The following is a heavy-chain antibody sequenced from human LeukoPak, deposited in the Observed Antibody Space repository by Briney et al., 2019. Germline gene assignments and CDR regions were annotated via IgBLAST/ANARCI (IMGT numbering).Heavy chain of an antibody. CDR3: ARDLYGYSSGWYFDY. V-gene: IGHV3-21*01. Sequence: SGGSLRLSCAASGFTFSSYSMNWVRQAPGRGLEWVSSISSSSSYIYYADSVKGRFTISRDNAKNSLYLQMNSLRAEDTAVYYCARDLYGYSSGWYFDYWGQGTLVTVSS. CDR1: GFTFSSYS. D-gene: IGHD6-19*01. J-gene: IGHJ4*02. CDR2: ISSSSSYI.